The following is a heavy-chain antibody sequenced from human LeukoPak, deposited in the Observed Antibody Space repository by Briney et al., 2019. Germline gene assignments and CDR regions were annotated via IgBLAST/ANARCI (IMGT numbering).Heavy chain of an antibody. D-gene: IGHD3-10*01. J-gene: IGHJ4*02. CDR1: GFTFSSYA. V-gene: IGHV3-23*01. Sequence: GGSLTLYCAASGFTFSSYAMSLVRQDSGKGLVWPSAISGSGGSTYFVDCVKGRLTISTDNCKHTLHLQMNRLRAEDTAVYYCAKSPYLGSGSYSWGVFDYWGQGTLVTVSS. CDR3: AKSPYLGSGSYSWGVFDY. CDR2: ISGSGGST.